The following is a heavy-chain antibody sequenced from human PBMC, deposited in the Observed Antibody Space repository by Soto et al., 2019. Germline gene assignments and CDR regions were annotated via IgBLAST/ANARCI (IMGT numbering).Heavy chain of an antibody. CDR3: ARDWFDA. J-gene: IGHJ5*02. Sequence: VGSLRLSCVASGFTFSNYWMSWVRQAPGKGLEWVANMKKDGSQKYYVDSVKGRFTISRDNARNSLYLQMNSLRVEDTAVYYCARDWFDAWGQGTLVTVSS. CDR1: GFTFSNYW. V-gene: IGHV3-7*01. CDR2: MKKDGSQK.